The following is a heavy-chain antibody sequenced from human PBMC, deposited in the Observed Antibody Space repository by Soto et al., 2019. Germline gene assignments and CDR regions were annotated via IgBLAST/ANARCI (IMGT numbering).Heavy chain of an antibody. CDR1: GGSFSGYY. D-gene: IGHD6-19*01. CDR3: ARGPRRWLVTTVVLYFQH. CDR2: INHSGST. J-gene: IGHJ1*01. Sequence: QVQLQQWGAGLLKPSETLSLTCAVYGGSFSGYYWSWIRQPPGKGLEWIGEINHSGSTNYNPSLKSRVTISVDTSKNQFSLKLSSVTAADTAVYYCARGPRRWLVTTVVLYFQHWGQGTLVTVSS. V-gene: IGHV4-34*01.